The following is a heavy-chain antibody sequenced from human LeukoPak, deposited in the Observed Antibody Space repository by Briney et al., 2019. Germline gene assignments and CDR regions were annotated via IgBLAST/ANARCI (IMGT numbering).Heavy chain of an antibody. Sequence: GGSLRLSCAASGFTFSTYSMNWVRQAPGKGLEWVSSISSSSSYINYADSVKGRFTISRDNAKNTLYLQMNSLRAEDTAVYYCARDPSSWFDYWGQGTLVTVSS. CDR2: ISSSSSYI. V-gene: IGHV3-21*01. D-gene: IGHD6-13*01. J-gene: IGHJ4*02. CDR3: ARDPSSWFDY. CDR1: GFTFSTYS.